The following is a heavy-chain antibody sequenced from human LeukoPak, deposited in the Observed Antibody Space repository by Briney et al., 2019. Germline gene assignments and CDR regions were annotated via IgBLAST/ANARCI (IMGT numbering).Heavy chain of an antibody. CDR1: GFTFSSYS. Sequence: KPGGSLRLSCAASGFTFSSYSMNWVRQAPGKGLEWVSSISSSSSYIYYADSVKGRFTISRDNAKNSLYLQMNSLRAEDTALYYCARAGNSGWYYNWFDPWGQGTLVTVSS. CDR2: ISSSSSYI. J-gene: IGHJ5*02. D-gene: IGHD6-19*01. V-gene: IGHV3-21*04. CDR3: ARAGNSGWYYNWFDP.